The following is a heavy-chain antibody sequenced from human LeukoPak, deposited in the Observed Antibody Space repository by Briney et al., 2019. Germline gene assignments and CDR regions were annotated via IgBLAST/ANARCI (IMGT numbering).Heavy chain of an antibody. D-gene: IGHD2-15*01. CDR1: GFTFSSYA. V-gene: IGHV3-23*01. J-gene: IGHJ4*02. CDR3: AKRQCNGGSCFYIDY. CDR2: ISGSGGST. Sequence: GGSPRLSCAASGFTFSSYAMSWVRQAPGKGLEWVSVISGSGGSTYYADSVKGRFTISRDNSKNTLYLQMNSLRAEDSAVYYCAKRQCNGGSCFYIDYWGQGTLVTVSS.